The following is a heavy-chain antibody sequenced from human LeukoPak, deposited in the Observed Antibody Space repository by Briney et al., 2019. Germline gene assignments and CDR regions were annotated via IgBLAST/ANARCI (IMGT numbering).Heavy chain of an antibody. V-gene: IGHV3-21*01. D-gene: IGHD2-21*02. Sequence: GGSLRLSCAASGFTFSSCSMNWVRQAPGKGLEWVSSISSSSSYIYYADSVKGRFTISRDNAKNSLYLQMNSLRAEDTAVYYCARDGVVVTAIGFDYWGQGTLVTVSS. J-gene: IGHJ4*02. CDR2: ISSSSSYI. CDR1: GFTFSSCS. CDR3: ARDGVVVTAIGFDY.